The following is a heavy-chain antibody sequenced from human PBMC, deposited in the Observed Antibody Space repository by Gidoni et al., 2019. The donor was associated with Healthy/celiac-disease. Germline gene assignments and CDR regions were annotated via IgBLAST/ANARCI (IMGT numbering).Heavy chain of an antibody. CDR3: ARVRNNGNYMGLRAAYNWFDP. CDR1: GFSLSNARLG. Sequence: QVTLKESGPVLVKPPETLTLTCTVSGFSLSNARLGVSWIRQPPGKALEWLAHIFSNDEKSYSTSLKSRLTISKETTKSKVVLTKTNMDPVDTATYYCARVRNNGNYMGLRAAYNWFDPWGQGTLVTVSS. J-gene: IGHJ5*02. D-gene: IGHD1-7*01. V-gene: IGHV2-26*01. CDR2: IFSNDEK.